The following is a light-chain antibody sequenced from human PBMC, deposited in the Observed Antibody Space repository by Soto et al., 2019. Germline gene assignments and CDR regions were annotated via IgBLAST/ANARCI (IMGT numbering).Light chain of an antibody. J-gene: IGKJ1*01. CDR1: QAIRSTS. Sequence: IMLTQSPGTLSLSPGETATLSCRATQAIRSTSLVWYQKKPGQAPRLLIFGASTRATGLPARFSGSGSGTDFTLTISRLEPEDVAVYYCQQDGSSGTFGQGTKVDI. CDR3: QQDGSSGT. V-gene: IGKV3-20*01. CDR2: GAS.